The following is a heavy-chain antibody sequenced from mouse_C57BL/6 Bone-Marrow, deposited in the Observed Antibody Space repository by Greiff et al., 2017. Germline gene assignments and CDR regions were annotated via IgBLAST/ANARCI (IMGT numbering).Heavy chain of an antibody. J-gene: IGHJ1*03. Sequence: EVQRVESGGDLVKPGGSLKLSCAASGFTFSSYGMSWVRQTPDKRLEWVATISSGGSYTYYPDTVKGRFTISRDNAKNTLYLQMSSLKSEDTAMYYCAREANRRWYWYFDVWGTGTTVTVSS. CDR2: ISSGGSYT. V-gene: IGHV5-6*01. CDR1: GFTFSSYG. D-gene: IGHD3-2*02. CDR3: AREANRRWYWYFDV.